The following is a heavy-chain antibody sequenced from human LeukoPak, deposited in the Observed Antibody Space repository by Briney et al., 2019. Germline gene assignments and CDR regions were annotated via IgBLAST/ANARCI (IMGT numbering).Heavy chain of an antibody. CDR3: AKGSSSCRPYFCDY. D-gene: IGHD3-10*01. CDR2: ISGNSGSDT. V-gene: IGHV3-23*01. J-gene: IGHJ4*02. CDR1: GFTFSSYA. Sequence: GGSLRLSCAASGFTFSSYAMGWVRQAPGKGLEWFSAISGNSGSDTYYADAVKGRFTISRDNSKTTLYLEMNSLRAEDTAVYYCAKGSSSCRPYFCDYWGQGSLVAVSS.